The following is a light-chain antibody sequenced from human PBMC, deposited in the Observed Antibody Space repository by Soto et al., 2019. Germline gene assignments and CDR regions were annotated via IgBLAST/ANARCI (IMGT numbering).Light chain of an antibody. J-gene: IGLJ2*01. CDR3: YSAADNNRGV. CDR2: KDS. Sequence: SYELTQPSSVSVSPGQTARITCSGDVLAKKYARWFQQKPGQAPVLVIYKDSELPSGIPERFSGSSSGTTVTLTISGAQVEDEADYYWYSAADNNRGVFGGGTKLTVL. CDR1: VLAKKY. V-gene: IGLV3-27*01.